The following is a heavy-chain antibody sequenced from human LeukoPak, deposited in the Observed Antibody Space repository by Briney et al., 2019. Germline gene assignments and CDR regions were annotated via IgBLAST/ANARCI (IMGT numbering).Heavy chain of an antibody. CDR3: AREKYYYDSSGYRNDAFDI. Sequence: SETLSLTCTVSGGSISSYYWSWIRQPAGKGLEWIGRIYTSGSNNYNPSLKSRVTMSVDTSKNQFSLKLSSVTAADTAVYYCAREKYYYDSSGYRNDAFDIWGQGTMVTVSS. J-gene: IGHJ3*02. V-gene: IGHV4-4*07. CDR2: IYTSGSN. CDR1: GGSISSYY. D-gene: IGHD3-22*01.